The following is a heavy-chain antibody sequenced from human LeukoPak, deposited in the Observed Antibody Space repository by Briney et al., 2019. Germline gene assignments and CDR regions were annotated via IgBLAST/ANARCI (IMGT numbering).Heavy chain of an antibody. CDR1: GFIVSENY. CDR2: VYSGGLT. V-gene: IGHV3-66*01. J-gene: IGHJ6*02. CDR3: VRDRWPGLGDF. Sequence: GGSLRLSCAASGFIVSENYMSWVRQAPGKGLEWVSTVYSGGLTFYADPVKGRFTIYRDNSKNTLYLQMSSLRAEDTAVYYCVRDRWPGLGDFWGQGTKVTVSS. D-gene: IGHD6-13*01.